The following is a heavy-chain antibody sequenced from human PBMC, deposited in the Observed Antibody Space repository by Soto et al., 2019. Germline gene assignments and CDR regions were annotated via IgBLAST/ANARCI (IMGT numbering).Heavy chain of an antibody. CDR1: GSSISPFY. CDR2: IYYTGST. V-gene: IGHV4-59*01. J-gene: IGHJ4*02. Sequence: SETLSLTCTVSGSSISPFYWSWIRQPPGKGLQWIGYIYYTGSTKYNPSLKSRVTLSLGTSRNQLSLKLSSVTAADTAVYYCTRVGGYYGDYRSFEYWGPGSLVTVS. CDR3: TRVGGYYGDYRSFEY. D-gene: IGHD4-17*01.